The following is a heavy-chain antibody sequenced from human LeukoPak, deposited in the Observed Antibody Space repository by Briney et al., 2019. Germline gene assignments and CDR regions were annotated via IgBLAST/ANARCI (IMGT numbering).Heavy chain of an antibody. V-gene: IGHV4-30-4*08. Sequence: SETLSLTCTVSGGSISSGDYYWSWIRQPPGKGLEWIGYIYYSGSTYYNPSLKSRVTISVDTSKNQFSLKLSSVTAADTAVYYCARASGSGNWFDPWGQGTLVTVSS. J-gene: IGHJ5*02. CDR2: IYYSGST. CDR3: ARASGSGNWFDP. CDR1: GGSISSGDYY. D-gene: IGHD3-10*01.